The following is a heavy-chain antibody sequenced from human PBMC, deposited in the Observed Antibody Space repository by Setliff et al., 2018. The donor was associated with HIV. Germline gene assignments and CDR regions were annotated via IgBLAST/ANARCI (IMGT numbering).Heavy chain of an antibody. CDR3: ARGLTRGGYYYYLYMDV. Sequence: SETLSLTCTVSGDSISTYYWSWIRQPPGKGLEWIGYIYTSGSTNYNPSLESRVTISKDTSKNHFSLKLTSVTAADTAVYYCARGLTRGGYYYYLYMDVWGKGTTVTVSS. J-gene: IGHJ6*03. CDR1: GDSISTYY. D-gene: IGHD7-27*01. CDR2: IYTSGST. V-gene: IGHV4-4*08.